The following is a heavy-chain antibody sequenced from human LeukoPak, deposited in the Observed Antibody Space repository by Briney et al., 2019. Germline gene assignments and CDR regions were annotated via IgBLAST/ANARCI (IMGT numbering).Heavy chain of an antibody. D-gene: IGHD2-15*01. J-gene: IGHJ3*02. V-gene: IGHV4-4*07. CDR3: ARVLGYCSGGSCYRYFPYAFDI. CDR1: GGSISSYY. CDR2: INTRGST. Sequence: PSETLSLTCTVSGGSISSYYWSWIRQPPGKGLEWIGRINTRGSTNYNPSLKSRVTMSIDTSKNQFSLKLSSVTAADTAVYYCARVLGYCSGGSCYRYFPYAFDIWGQGTMVTVSS.